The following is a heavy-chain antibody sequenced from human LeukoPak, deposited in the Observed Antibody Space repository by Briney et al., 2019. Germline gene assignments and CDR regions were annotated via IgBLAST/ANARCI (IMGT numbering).Heavy chain of an antibody. D-gene: IGHD6-19*01. V-gene: IGHV3-11*06. Sequence: GGSLRLSCAASGFTFSDYYMSWIRQAPGKGLEWVSYISSSSSYTNYADSVKGRFTISRDNAKNSLYLQMNSLRAEGTAVYYCARAGGSSGWYEAFDYWGQGTLVTVSS. CDR1: GFTFSDYY. CDR3: ARAGGSSGWYEAFDY. J-gene: IGHJ4*02. CDR2: ISSSSSYT.